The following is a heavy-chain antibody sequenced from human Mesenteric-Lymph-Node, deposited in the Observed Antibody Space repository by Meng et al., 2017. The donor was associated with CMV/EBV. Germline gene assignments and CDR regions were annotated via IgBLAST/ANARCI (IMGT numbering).Heavy chain of an antibody. CDR3: ATELAAGY. J-gene: IGHJ4*02. CDR1: GFTFSSYW. Sequence: GESLKISCAASGFTFSSYWMHWVRQAPGKGLVWVSRIKSDGSSTHYADSVKGRFTISRDNARNTVYLQMNSLTAEDTAVYYCATELAAGYWGQGALVTVSS. V-gene: IGHV3-74*01. D-gene: IGHD6-13*01. CDR2: IKSDGSST.